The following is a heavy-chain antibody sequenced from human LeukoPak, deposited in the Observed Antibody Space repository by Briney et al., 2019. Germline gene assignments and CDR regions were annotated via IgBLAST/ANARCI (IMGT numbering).Heavy chain of an antibody. CDR3: AKRPSTSWYDDAFDI. V-gene: IGHV3-23*01. CDR2: FSGSAGST. J-gene: IGHJ3*02. CDR1: GFTFSRYA. D-gene: IGHD6-13*01. Sequence: PGGSLRPSCAASGFTFSRYAMTWVRQAPGKGLEWVSAFSGSAGSTYYADSVKGRFTISRDNSKNTLYLQMDSLRAEDTAVYYCAKRPSTSWYDDAFDIWGQGTMVTVSS.